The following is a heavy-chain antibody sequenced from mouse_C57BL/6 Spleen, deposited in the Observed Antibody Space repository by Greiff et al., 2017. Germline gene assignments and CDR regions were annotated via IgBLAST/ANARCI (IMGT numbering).Heavy chain of an antibody. D-gene: IGHD2-4*01. V-gene: IGHV1-69*01. J-gene: IGHJ2*01. CDR1: GYTFTSYW. CDR2: IDPSDSYT. CDR3: ARGYDYEGY. Sequence: VQLQQSGAELVMPGASVKLSCKASGYTFTSYWMHWVKQRPGQGLEWIGEIDPSDSYTNYNQKFKGKSTLTVDKSSSTAYMQLSSLTSEDSAVYYCARGYDYEGYWGQGTTLTVSS.